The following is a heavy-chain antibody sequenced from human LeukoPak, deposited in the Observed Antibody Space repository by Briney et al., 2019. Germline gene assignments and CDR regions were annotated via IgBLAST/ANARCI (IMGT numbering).Heavy chain of an antibody. J-gene: IGHJ1*01. CDR1: GFTFSSYG. D-gene: IGHD4-23*01. Sequence: GGSLRLSCAASGFTFSSYGMHWVRQAPGKGLEWVAVIWYDGSNIYYADSVKGRFTISRDNAKNTLYLQMNSLRGEDTAVYHCYGGNAEHWGQGTLVTVSS. V-gene: IGHV3-33*03. CDR2: IWYDGSNI. CDR3: YGGNAEH.